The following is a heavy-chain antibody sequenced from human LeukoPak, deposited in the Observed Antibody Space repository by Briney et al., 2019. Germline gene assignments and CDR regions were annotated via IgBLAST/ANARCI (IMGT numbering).Heavy chain of an antibody. J-gene: IGHJ3*02. V-gene: IGHV3-74*01. CDR2: INGDGSDT. CDR3: ARRVLVPAVDI. CDR1: GFTFSSYW. D-gene: IGHD6-13*01. Sequence: GGSLRLSCAASGFTFSSYWMDWVRQAPGKGLVWVLRINGDGSDTIYGGAVEGPVPLFRSKAKNTLVLQMDSLRTADTAVYFCARRVLVPAVDIWGQGTMVTVTS.